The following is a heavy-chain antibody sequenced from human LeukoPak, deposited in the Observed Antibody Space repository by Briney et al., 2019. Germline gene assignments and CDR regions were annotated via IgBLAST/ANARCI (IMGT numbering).Heavy chain of an antibody. Sequence: GGSLRLSCAASGFTFSSYSMDWVRQAPGKGLEWVSSISGSSTYIYYADSVKGRFTISRDNAKNSLYLQMNSLRAEDTAVYYCARDEGLELFDYWGQGTLVTVSS. J-gene: IGHJ4*02. CDR2: ISGSSTYI. D-gene: IGHD1-7*01. V-gene: IGHV3-21*01. CDR1: GFTFSSYS. CDR3: ARDEGLELFDY.